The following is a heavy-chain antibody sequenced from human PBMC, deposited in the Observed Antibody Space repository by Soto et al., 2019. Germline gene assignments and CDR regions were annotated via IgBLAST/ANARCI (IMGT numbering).Heavy chain of an antibody. V-gene: IGHV3-21*01. CDR2: ISSSSSYI. Sequence: GVSLRLSCAASGFTFSSYSMNCVSQAPGKGLEWVSSISSSSSYIYYADSVKGRFTISRDNAKNSLYLQMNSLRAEDTAVYYCARVQYYDFWSGYSGAFDIWGQGTMVTVS. CDR1: GFTFSSYS. D-gene: IGHD3-3*01. CDR3: ARVQYYDFWSGYSGAFDI. J-gene: IGHJ3*02.